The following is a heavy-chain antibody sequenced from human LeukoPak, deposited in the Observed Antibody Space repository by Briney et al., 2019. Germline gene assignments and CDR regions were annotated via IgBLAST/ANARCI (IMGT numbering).Heavy chain of an antibody. J-gene: IGHJ3*02. CDR3: ARTPTTYYDILTGYLVGPDAFDI. D-gene: IGHD3-9*01. Sequence: SETLSLTCTVSGGSISSYYWSWIRQPAGKALEWIGRIYTSGSTNYNPSLKSRVTMSVDTSKNQFSLKLSSVTAADTAVYYCARTPTTYYDILTGYLVGPDAFDIWGQGTMVTVSS. CDR2: IYTSGST. V-gene: IGHV4-4*07. CDR1: GGSISSYY.